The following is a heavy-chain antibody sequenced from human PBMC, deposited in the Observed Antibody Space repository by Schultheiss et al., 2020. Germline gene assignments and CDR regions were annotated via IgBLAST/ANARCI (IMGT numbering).Heavy chain of an antibody. Sequence: SHTLSLTCTVSGGSISSYYWSWIRQPAGKGLEWIGRIYTSGSTNYNPSLKSRVTMSVDTSKNQFSLKLSSVTAADTAVYYCARDRWDSWIQLWDHDAFDIWGQGTMVTVSS. V-gene: IGHV4-4*07. CDR3: ARDRWDSWIQLWDHDAFDI. J-gene: IGHJ3*02. CDR1: GGSISSYY. D-gene: IGHD5-18*01. CDR2: IYTSGST.